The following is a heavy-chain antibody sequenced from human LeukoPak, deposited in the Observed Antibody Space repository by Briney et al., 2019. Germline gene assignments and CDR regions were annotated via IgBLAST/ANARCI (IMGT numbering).Heavy chain of an antibody. V-gene: IGHV4-34*01. CDR1: GGSFSGYY. J-gene: IGHJ3*02. CDR2: INHSGST. Sequence: SETLSLTCAVYGGSFSGYYWSWIRQPPGKGLEWIGEINHSGSTNYNPSLKSRVTISVDTSKNRFSLKLSSVTAADTAVYYCASQPAADAFDIWGQGTMVTVSS. CDR3: ASQPAADAFDI. D-gene: IGHD2-2*01.